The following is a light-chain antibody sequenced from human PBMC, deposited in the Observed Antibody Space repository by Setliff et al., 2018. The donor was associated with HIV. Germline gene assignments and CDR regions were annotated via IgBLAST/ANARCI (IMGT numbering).Light chain of an antibody. V-gene: IGLV1-51*01. CDR2: DNN. CDR3: GTCDGSLSVLYV. CDR1: GSNIANNY. Sequence: QSALTQPPSVSAAPGQKVTISCSGSGSNIANNYVSWYQQLPGTAPKLLIYDNNKRPSGIPDRFSGSKSGTSATLGITGLQTGDEADYYCGTCDGSLSVLYVFGTGTKVTVL. J-gene: IGLJ1*01.